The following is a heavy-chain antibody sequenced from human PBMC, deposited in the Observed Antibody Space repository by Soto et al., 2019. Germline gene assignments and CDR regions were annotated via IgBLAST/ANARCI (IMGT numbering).Heavy chain of an antibody. J-gene: IGHJ4*02. CDR3: AKGSLYYYGTEPN. Sequence: QVQLVESGGGVVQPGRSLRLSCAASGFTFSSYGMHWVRQAPGKGLEWVAVISYDGSNKYYADSVKGRFTISRDNSKNTLYLQMNSLRAEDTAVYYCAKGSLYYYGTEPNWGQGTLVTVSS. V-gene: IGHV3-30*18. D-gene: IGHD3-10*01. CDR2: ISYDGSNK. CDR1: GFTFSSYG.